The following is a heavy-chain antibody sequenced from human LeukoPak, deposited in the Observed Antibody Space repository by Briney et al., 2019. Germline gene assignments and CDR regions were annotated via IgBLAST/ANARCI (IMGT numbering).Heavy chain of an antibody. V-gene: IGHV1-69*04. CDR1: GYTFTSYA. CDR2: IIPILGIA. D-gene: IGHD6-13*01. J-gene: IGHJ4*02. CDR3: ARVGSTLGYFDY. Sequence: SVKVSCKASGYTFTSYAISWVRQAPGQGLEWMGRIIPILGIANYAQKFQGRVTITADKSTSTAYMELSSLRSEDTAVYYCARVGSTLGYFDYWGQGTLVTVSS.